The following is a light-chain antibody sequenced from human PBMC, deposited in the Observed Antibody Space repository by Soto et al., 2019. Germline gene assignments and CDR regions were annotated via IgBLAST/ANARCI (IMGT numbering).Light chain of an antibody. V-gene: IGKV1-5*01. CDR2: DVS. CDR1: QNLNTW. J-gene: IGKJ3*01. CDR3: EQDSGY. Sequence: QMTQSPSTLSASVGDRVTITCRASQNLNTWLAWYQQKPGPAPRLLIYDVSTLQSGVPSRFSGSGSGTEFTLTITSLQSDDSAIYYCEQDSGYFGPGTKV.